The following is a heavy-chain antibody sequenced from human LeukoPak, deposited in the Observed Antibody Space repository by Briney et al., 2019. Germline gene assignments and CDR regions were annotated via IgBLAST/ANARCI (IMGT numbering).Heavy chain of an antibody. Sequence: ASVKVSCKASGYTFTSYDINWVRQATGQGLEWMGWMNPNSGNTGYAQKFLGRVTMTRNTSISTAYMELSSLGSEDTAVYYCARGPVGYYHGSEDWYFDLWGRGTLVTVSS. CDR3: ARGPVGYYHGSEDWYFDL. CDR2: MNPNSGNT. CDR1: GYTFTSYD. D-gene: IGHD2/OR15-2a*01. J-gene: IGHJ2*01. V-gene: IGHV1-8*01.